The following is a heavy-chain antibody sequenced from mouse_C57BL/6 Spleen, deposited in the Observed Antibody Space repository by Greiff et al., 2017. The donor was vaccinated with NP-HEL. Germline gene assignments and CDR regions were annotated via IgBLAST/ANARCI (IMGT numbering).Heavy chain of an antibody. J-gene: IGHJ3*01. CDR2: IHPNSGST. Sequence: QVQLQQPGAELVKPGASVKLSCKASGYTFTSYWMHWVKQRPGQGLEWIGMIHPNSGSTNYNEKFKSKATLTVDKSSSTAYMQLSSLTSEDSAVYYCARWNHEGSFAYWGKGTLVTVSA. CDR3: ARWNHEGSFAY. V-gene: IGHV1-64*01. CDR1: GYTFTSYW.